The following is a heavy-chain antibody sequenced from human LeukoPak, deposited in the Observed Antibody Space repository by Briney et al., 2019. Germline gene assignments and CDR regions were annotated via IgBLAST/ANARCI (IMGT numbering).Heavy chain of an antibody. CDR3: ARWRGSTSERSDY. CDR2: IKQDGSAK. J-gene: IGHJ4*02. V-gene: IGHV3-7*01. CDR1: GFTFSDYW. D-gene: IGHD2-2*01. Sequence: GGSLRLSCTASGFTFSDYWMTWVRQAPGKGLEWVANIKQDGSAKYYVDSVKGRFAISRDSAKNSLYLQMDSLRVEDTATYYCARWRGSTSERSDYWGQGTLVTVSS.